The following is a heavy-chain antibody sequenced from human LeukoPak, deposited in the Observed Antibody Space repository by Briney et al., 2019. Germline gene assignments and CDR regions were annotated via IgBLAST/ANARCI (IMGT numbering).Heavy chain of an antibody. Sequence: GGSLRLSCAASGFTFSSTAMNWVRQAPGKGLEWVSVVAGSGSYIHYADSVKGRFTISRDNSKNTLYPQMNSLRAEDTAVYYCAKETRADYWGQGTLVTVSS. CDR1: GFTFSSTA. CDR3: AKETRADY. J-gene: IGHJ4*02. V-gene: IGHV3-23*01. D-gene: IGHD2-2*01. CDR2: VAGSGSYI.